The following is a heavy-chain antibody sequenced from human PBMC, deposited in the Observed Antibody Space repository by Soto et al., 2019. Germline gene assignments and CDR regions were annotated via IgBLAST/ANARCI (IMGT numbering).Heavy chain of an antibody. CDR2: LYYSGNT. CDR1: GGSISPVY. Sequence: PSETLSLTCTVSGGSISPVYWSWVRQPPGKVLEWIGYLYYSGNTNYNPSLKSRVTISVDASKDQVSLRLTSVTAADTAVYYCARVGAVAARTFAHWGRGTVVTVSS. CDR3: ARVGAVAARTFAH. J-gene: IGHJ4*02. D-gene: IGHD2-15*01. V-gene: IGHV4-59*01.